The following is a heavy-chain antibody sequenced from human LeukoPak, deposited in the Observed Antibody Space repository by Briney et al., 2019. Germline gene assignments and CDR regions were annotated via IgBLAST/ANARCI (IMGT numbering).Heavy chain of an antibody. J-gene: IGHJ4*02. CDR3: ARGLTVYFDY. V-gene: IGHV1-69*05. CDR1: GGSFTSCA. CDR2: IIPIFGPA. Sequence: SVTVSFKGAGGSFTSCAIRWVRQAPGQGIEWMGDIIPIFGPANYAQQFQGRVTITTDESTSTAYIQLSSLRSQDPAVYSCARGLTVYFDYWGQGTLVTVSS.